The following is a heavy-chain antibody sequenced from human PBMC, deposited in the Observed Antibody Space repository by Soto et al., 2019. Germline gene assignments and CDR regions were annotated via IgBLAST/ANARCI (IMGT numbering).Heavy chain of an antibody. D-gene: IGHD2-21*02. CDR3: ARQRSSVVTQAYFDD. V-gene: IGHV4-39*01. J-gene: IGHJ4*02. CDR1: GCSINSSSYN. CDR2: IYSSGST. Sequence: AETLSLTCNVSGCSINSSSYNWGWIRQSPGKGLEWIGSIYSSGSTYYNPSLKSRVAMSVDTSKNQFSLKLRSVSAADTAVYYCARQRSSVVTQAYFDDWGQGSLVSVSS.